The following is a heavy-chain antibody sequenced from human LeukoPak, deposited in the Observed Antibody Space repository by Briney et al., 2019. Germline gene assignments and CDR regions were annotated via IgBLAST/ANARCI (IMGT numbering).Heavy chain of an antibody. D-gene: IGHD5-24*01. J-gene: IGHJ4*02. CDR1: GGSINSSSYY. CDR3: ARHQKHNSYYFDY. CDR2: IFYSGSS. V-gene: IGHV4-39*01. Sequence: PSETLSLTCTVSGGSINSSSYYWGWIRQPPGKGLEWFGSIFYSGSSYYNPSLKSRVTISVDTSKNQFSLKLNSVTAADTAVYYCARHQKHNSYYFDYWGQGTLVTVSS.